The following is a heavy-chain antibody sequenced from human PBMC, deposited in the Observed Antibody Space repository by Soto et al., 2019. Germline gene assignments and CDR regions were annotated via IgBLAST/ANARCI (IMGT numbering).Heavy chain of an antibody. CDR1: GGSFTGSY. V-gene: IGHV4-34*01. D-gene: IGHD2-8*02. Sequence: SETLSLTCVVSGGSFTGSYWSWIRQPPGKGLEWLGEINHSGSTNYKSSLRSRLTISADTSKNQFSLKLSSVTAADTAVYYCARSYTGSKLDYWGQRTPVTVSS. CDR2: INHSGST. J-gene: IGHJ4*02. CDR3: ARSYTGSKLDY.